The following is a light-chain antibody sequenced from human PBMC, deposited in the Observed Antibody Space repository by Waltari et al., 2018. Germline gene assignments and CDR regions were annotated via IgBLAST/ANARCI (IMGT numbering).Light chain of an antibody. V-gene: IGKV3-20*01. J-gene: IGKJ4*01. CDR3: QKYGRTPRP. Sequence: EIVLTQSPGTLSLSPGESASLSCRASQSLGNTYLAWYQQKPGQAPRLLIFDASSRATGIPDRFSGSGSVTDFTLPISRLEPEDFAVYFCQKYGRTPRPFGGGTKVEI. CDR1: QSLGNTY. CDR2: DAS.